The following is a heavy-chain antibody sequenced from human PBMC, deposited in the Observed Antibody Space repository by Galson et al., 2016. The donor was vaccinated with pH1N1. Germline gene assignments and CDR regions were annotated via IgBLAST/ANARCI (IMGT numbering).Heavy chain of an antibody. CDR3: ARVLHFGELGNWFDP. CDR2: IYSGGST. J-gene: IGHJ5*02. Sequence: LRLSCAASGLTVRSNYMSWVRQAPGKGLEWVSVIYSGGSTYYADSVKGRFTISRDNSKDTLYLHMNSLRVEDTAVYYCARVLHFGELGNWFDPWGQGTLVTVSS. V-gene: IGHV3-66*02. D-gene: IGHD3-10*01. CDR1: GLTVRSNY.